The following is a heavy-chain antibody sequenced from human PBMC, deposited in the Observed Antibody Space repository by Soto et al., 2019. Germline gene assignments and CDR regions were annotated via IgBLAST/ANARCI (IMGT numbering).Heavy chain of an antibody. CDR1: GCTLNKDW. V-gene: IGHV5-51*01. D-gene: IGHD3-16*01. Sequence: VEALKSCGKGWGCTLNKDWIVWVRQMPWKGLEWMGVIYPGDSDARYSPSFQGQVTISADRSISTAYLQWSSLKASDTAMYYCARRDYSGGYGMDVWGQGTTVTVSS. CDR2: IYPGDSDA. CDR3: ARRDYSGGYGMDV. J-gene: IGHJ6*02.